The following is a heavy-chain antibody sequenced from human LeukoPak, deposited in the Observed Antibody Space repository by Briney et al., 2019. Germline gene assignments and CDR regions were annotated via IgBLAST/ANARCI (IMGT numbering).Heavy chain of an antibody. CDR3: ARDGTWIQLWPGLDY. V-gene: IGHV1-18*01. Sequence: ASVKVSCKASGYTFTSYGISWVQQAPGQGLEWMGWISAYNGNTNYAQKLQGRVTMTTDTSTSTAYMELRSLRSDDTAVYYCARDGTWIQLWPGLDYWGQGTLVTVSS. D-gene: IGHD5-18*01. CDR2: ISAYNGNT. CDR1: GYTFTSYG. J-gene: IGHJ4*02.